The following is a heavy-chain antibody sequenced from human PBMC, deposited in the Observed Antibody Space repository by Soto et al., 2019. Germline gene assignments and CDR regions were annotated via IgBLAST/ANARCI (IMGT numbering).Heavy chain of an antibody. CDR3: ARTGPYSSGNN. J-gene: IGHJ4*01. Sequence: QVQLQESGPGLVDPLGTLSLTCAVSGTSVSGANWWGWVRQPPGKGLEWIGEIHSSGNTDYNPSLMSRVTISRDMSKNEFSLKLTSVTAADTAVYYCARTGPYSSGNNWGHGTLVTVSS. D-gene: IGHD3-22*01. CDR2: IHSSGNT. V-gene: IGHV4-4*02. CDR1: GTSVSGANW.